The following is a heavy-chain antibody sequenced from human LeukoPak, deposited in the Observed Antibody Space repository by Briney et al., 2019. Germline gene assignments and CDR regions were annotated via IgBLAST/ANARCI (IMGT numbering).Heavy chain of an antibody. CDR3: ARGGGDVDTASPPYFDY. J-gene: IGHJ4*02. D-gene: IGHD5-18*01. V-gene: IGHV3-20*04. Sequence: GGSRRLSCAATGFTFDDYGMSWVRPAPGKGLEWVSGTNWNGGSTGYADSVKGRFTIARDNAKNSLYLQMNSLRAEDTALYYCARGGGDVDTASPPYFDYWGQGTLVTVSS. CDR2: TNWNGGST. CDR1: GFTFDDYG.